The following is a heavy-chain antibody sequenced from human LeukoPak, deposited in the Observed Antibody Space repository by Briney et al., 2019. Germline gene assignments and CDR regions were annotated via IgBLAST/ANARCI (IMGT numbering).Heavy chain of an antibody. V-gene: IGHV3-30*18. CDR1: GFTFSSYG. D-gene: IGHD3-10*01. J-gene: IGHJ4*02. Sequence: GRSLRLSCAASGFTFSSYGMHWVRQAPGKGLEWVAVISYDGSNKYYADSVKGRFTISRDNSKNTLYLQMNSLRAEDTAVYYCAKDPRISLWFGESVSYFDYWGQGTLVTVSS. CDR2: ISYDGSNK. CDR3: AKDPRISLWFGESVSYFDY.